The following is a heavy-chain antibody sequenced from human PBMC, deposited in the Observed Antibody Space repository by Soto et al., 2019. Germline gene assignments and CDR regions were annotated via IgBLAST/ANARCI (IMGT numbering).Heavy chain of an antibody. D-gene: IGHD1-26*01. Sequence: QVQLVESGGGVVQPGRSLRLSCAASGFTFSHYAMHWVRQAPGKGLEWVALMSYDGSNEYYADSVKGRFTISRDNSKNRLYLQMNSLRAEDTAVYYCAKDGSPNFDYWGQGTLVTVSS. CDR3: AKDGSPNFDY. CDR2: MSYDGSNE. V-gene: IGHV3-30*18. CDR1: GFTFSHYA. J-gene: IGHJ4*02.